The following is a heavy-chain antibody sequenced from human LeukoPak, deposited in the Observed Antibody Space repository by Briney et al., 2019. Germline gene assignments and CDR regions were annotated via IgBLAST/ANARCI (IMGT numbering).Heavy chain of an antibody. V-gene: IGHV3-23*01. D-gene: IGHD3-10*01. CDR3: AKDGRWFGELPYYVDY. CDR1: GFTFGSYA. Sequence: GGSLRLSCAASGFTFGSYAMSWVRQAPGKGLEWVSAISYSGGTTYYADSVKGRFTISRDNSKNTLYLQMNSLRAEDTAVYYCAKDGRWFGELPYYVDYWGQGTLVTVSS. J-gene: IGHJ4*02. CDR2: ISYSGGTT.